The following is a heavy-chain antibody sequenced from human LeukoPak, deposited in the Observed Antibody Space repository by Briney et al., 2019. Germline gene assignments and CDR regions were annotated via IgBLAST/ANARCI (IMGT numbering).Heavy chain of an antibody. D-gene: IGHD6-13*01. V-gene: IGHV4-59*01. Sequence: SETLSLTCAVSGGSISSYYCSWIRQPPGKGLEWIGYNYYSGSTHYNPSLKSRVTIPVDTSKNQFSLKLSSVTAADTAVYYCARERGGMAAAGDYYYYGMDVWGQGTTVTVSS. CDR3: ARERGGMAAAGDYYYYGMDV. CDR1: GGSISSYY. J-gene: IGHJ6*02. CDR2: NYYSGST.